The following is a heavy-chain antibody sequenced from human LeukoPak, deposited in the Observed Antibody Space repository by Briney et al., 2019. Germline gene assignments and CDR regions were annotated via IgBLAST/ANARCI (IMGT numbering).Heavy chain of an antibody. CDR3: ARGDPRRLVVVVAATPFDY. V-gene: IGHV4-38-2*02. CDR1: GYSISSGYY. CDR2: IYHSGST. J-gene: IGHJ4*02. Sequence: SETLSLTCTVSGYSISSGYYWGWIRQPPGKGLEWIGSIYHSGSTYYNPSLKSRVTISVDTSKSQFSLKLSSVTAADTAVYYCARGDPRRLVVVVAATPFDYWGQGTLVTVSS. D-gene: IGHD2-15*01.